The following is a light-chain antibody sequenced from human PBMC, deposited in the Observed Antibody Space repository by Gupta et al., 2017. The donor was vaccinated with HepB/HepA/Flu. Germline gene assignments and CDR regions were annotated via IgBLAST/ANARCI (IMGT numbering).Light chain of an antibody. CDR3: ATWDDSRSGLYV. Sequence: QSVLLQPPSASGTPGQGISVSCSGSRSTVGANLVSWYQQLTGTAPKLIIHKTNQRPSGVPDRFSGSKSGTSASLAISGRRSEEEADYYCATWDDSRSGLYVFGTGTKVTVV. CDR1: RSTVGANL. CDR2: KTN. J-gene: IGLJ1*01. V-gene: IGLV1-47*01.